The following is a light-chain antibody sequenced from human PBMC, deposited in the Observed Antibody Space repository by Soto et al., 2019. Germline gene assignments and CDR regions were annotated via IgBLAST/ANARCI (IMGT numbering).Light chain of an antibody. CDR2: RND. J-gene: IGLJ2*01. CDR1: SSNIGNNY. Sequence: QSVLTQPPSASGTPGQRVTSSCSGSSSNIGNNYVYWYQLVPGTAPKLLIYRNDQRPSGVSDRFSGSRSGTSASLAISGLRSEDEADYYCAAWDDSLSGRGVFGGGTKLTVL. V-gene: IGLV1-47*01. CDR3: AAWDDSLSGRGV.